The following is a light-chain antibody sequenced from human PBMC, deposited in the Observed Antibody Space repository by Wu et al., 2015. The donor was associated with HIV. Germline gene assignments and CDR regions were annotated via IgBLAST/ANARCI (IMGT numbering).Light chain of an antibody. CDR2: RAS. CDR1: QSISSW. Sequence: DIQMTQSPSTLSASVGDRVSITCRASQSISSWLAWYQQKPGKAPKLLIYRASSLESGVPSRFSGSGSGTEFTLTISSLQPDDFATYYCQQYNSYLLTFGGGTKVEIK. CDR3: QQYNSYLLT. J-gene: IGKJ4*01. V-gene: IGKV1-5*03.